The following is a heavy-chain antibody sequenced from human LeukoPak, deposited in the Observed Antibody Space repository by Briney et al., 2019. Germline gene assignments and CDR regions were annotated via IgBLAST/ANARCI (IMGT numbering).Heavy chain of an antibody. V-gene: IGHV3-7*01. CDR1: GLSFATYW. CDR3: ASEIRYCSGGTCYSDYFDN. D-gene: IGHD2-15*01. Sequence: GGSLRLSCVDSGLSFATYWMSWVRQAPGKRLEWVANINRDGSEKYYVDSVKGRFTISRDNAKNSLYLQTNSLRAEDTAVYYCASEIRYCSGGTCYSDYFDNWGQGTLVTVSS. J-gene: IGHJ4*02. CDR2: INRDGSEK.